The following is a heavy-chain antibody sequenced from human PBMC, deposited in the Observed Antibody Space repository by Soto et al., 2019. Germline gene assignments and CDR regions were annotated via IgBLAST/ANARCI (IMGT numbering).Heavy chain of an antibody. CDR3: VRDGTKTLRDWFHT. CDR1: GASISGFY. D-gene: IGHD1-1*01. CDR2: IYATGTT. V-gene: IGHV4-4*07. J-gene: IGHJ5*02. Sequence: SETLSLTCTVSGASISGFYWSWIRKSAGKGLEWIGRIYATGTTDYNPSLKSRVMMSVDTSKKQFSLKLRSVTAADTAVYYCVRDGTKTLRDWFHTWPQ.